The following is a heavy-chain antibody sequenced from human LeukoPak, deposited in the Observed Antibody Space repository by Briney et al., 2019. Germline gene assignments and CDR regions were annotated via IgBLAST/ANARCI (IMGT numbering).Heavy chain of an antibody. CDR3: ARGDYGRAHP. CDR2: INPNTGVK. V-gene: IGHV1-2*02. CDR1: GYTFTAYY. Sequence: ASVTVSCKASGYTFTAYYMHWVRQAPGQGLEWMGLINPNTGVKKFAQKFQGRVTMSRDTSISTAYMELNRLTSDDTAVYYCARGDYGRAHPWGQGSLIPVSS. J-gene: IGHJ5*02. D-gene: IGHD4-17*01.